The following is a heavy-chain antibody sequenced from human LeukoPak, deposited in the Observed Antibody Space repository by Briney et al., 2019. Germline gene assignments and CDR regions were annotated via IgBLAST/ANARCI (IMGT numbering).Heavy chain of an antibody. V-gene: IGHV3-23*01. Sequence: GGSLRLSCAASGFTFSSYAMSWVRQAPGKGLEWVSAISGSGGSTYYADSVKGRFTIPRDNSKNTLYLQMNSLRAEDTAVYYCAKAENSGWSRGGFDYWGQGTLVTVSS. CDR2: ISGSGGST. J-gene: IGHJ4*02. CDR1: GFTFSSYA. D-gene: IGHD6-19*01. CDR3: AKAENSGWSRGGFDY.